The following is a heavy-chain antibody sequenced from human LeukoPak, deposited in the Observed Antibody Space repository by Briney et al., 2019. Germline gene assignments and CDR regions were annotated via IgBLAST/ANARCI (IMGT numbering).Heavy chain of an antibody. CDR2: ISAYNGNT. Sequence: ASVKVSCKASGYTFTSYGISWLRQAPGQGREWMGWISAYNGNTNYAQKLQGRVTMTTDTSTSTAYMELRSRRSGDTAVYYCARSIGSSSWNNVDYWGQETLVTVSS. J-gene: IGHJ4*02. CDR1: GYTFTSYG. D-gene: IGHD6-13*01. CDR3: ARSIGSSSWNNVDY. V-gene: IGHV1-18*01.